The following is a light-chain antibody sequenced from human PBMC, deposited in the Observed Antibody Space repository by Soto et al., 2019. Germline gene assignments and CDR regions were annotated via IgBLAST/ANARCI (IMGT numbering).Light chain of an antibody. CDR3: QQYENSPIFT. CDR2: GAS. J-gene: IGKJ3*01. CDR1: QSVSSNY. V-gene: IGKV3-20*01. Sequence: DIVLTQSPGTLSLSPGERATLSCRASQSVSSNYLAWYQQKPGQAPRLLIFGASSRATGIPDRFSGSGSGTDFTLTITSVEPEDLAVYYCQQYENSPIFTFGPGTKVDIK.